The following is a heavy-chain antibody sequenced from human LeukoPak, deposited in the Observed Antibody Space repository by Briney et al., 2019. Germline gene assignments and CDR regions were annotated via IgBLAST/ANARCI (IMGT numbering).Heavy chain of an antibody. CDR2: INHSGST. CDR3: ARRDYYGSGSYYTVSWFDP. D-gene: IGHD3-10*01. CDR1: GGSFSGYY. Sequence: PSETLSLTCAVYGGSFSGYYWSWIRQPPGKGLEWIGEINHSGSTNYNPSLKSRVTISVDTSKNQFSLKLSSVTAADTAVYYCARRDYYGSGSYYTVSWFDPWGQGTLVTVSS. J-gene: IGHJ5*02. V-gene: IGHV4-34*01.